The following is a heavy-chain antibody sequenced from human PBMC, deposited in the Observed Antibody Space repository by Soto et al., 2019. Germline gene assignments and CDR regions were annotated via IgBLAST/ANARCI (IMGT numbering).Heavy chain of an antibody. CDR1: GFTFSDYY. J-gene: IGHJ4*02. CDR2: ISSSGYTM. D-gene: IGHD6-13*01. V-gene: IGHV3-11*01. CDR3: ARMYSSSWYYFDH. Sequence: QVQLVESGGDLVKPGGSLRLSCAASGFTFSDYYMSWIRQAPGKGLEWVSYISSSGYTMYYADSVKGRFTISRDNAKTALYLLMNGLRAEDKAVYYCARMYSSSWYYFDHWGQGALVTVSS.